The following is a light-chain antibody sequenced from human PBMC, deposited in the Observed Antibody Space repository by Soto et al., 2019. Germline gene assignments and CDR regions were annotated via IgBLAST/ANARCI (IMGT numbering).Light chain of an antibody. CDR2: GNS. V-gene: IGLV1-40*01. J-gene: IGLJ3*02. Sequence: QSVLTQPPSVSGAPGQRVTISCTGSSSNIGAGYDVHWYQQLPGTAPKLLISGNSNRPSGVPDRFSGSKSGTSASLDITGLQAEDEADYYCQSYDSSLSGWVFGGGTTLAVL. CDR1: SSNIGAGYD. CDR3: QSYDSSLSGWV.